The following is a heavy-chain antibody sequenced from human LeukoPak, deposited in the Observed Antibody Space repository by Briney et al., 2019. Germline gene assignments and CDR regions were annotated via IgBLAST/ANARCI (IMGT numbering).Heavy chain of an antibody. CDR2: INPNSGGT. Sequence: GASVKVSCKASGYTFTGYYMHWVRQAPGQGLEWMGWINPNSGGTNYAQKFQGRVTMTRDTSISTAYMELSRLRSDDTAVYYCARDLVRIVATKKAFDYWGQGTLATVSS. V-gene: IGHV1-2*02. D-gene: IGHD5-12*01. J-gene: IGHJ4*02. CDR3: ARDLVRIVATKKAFDY. CDR1: GYTFTGYY.